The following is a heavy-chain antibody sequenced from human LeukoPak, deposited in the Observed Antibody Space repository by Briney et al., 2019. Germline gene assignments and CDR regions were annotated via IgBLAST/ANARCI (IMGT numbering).Heavy chain of an antibody. CDR1: GFTFSSYA. D-gene: IGHD6-19*01. Sequence: PGGSLRLSCAASGFTFSSYAMSWVRQTPGKGLEWVSAISGSGGSTYYADSVKGRFTISRDNSKNTLYLQMNSLRAEDTAVYYCAKKGGSGWSEFDYWGQGTLVTVSS. J-gene: IGHJ4*02. V-gene: IGHV3-23*01. CDR3: AKKGGSGWSEFDY. CDR2: ISGSGGST.